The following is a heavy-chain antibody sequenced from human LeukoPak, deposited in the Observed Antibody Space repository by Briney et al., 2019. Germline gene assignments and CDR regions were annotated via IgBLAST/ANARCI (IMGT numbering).Heavy chain of an antibody. CDR1: GCSISSDDYY. Sequence: PSETLSLTWTVYGCSISSDDYYWSWIRQHPGKGLECIGYSCYSGSTYYNPSLKSRLTISVDTSKNQFSLKLSSVTATDTDVYYCSGQSSYNWYFDLWGRGTLVTVSS. J-gene: IGHJ2*01. V-gene: IGHV4-31*02. D-gene: IGHD3-3*01. CDR2: SCYSGST. CDR3: SGQSSYNWYFDL.